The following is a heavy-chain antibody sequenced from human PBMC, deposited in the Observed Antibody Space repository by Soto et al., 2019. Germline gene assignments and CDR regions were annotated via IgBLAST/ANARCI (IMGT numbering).Heavy chain of an antibody. V-gene: IGHV3-7*01. CDR2: IKPDESEK. Sequence: EVQLVESGGGLVQPGGSLRLSCTASGFTFSDSWMTWVRQAPGKGLEWVARIKPDESEKKYADSVKGRFSISRDNAKNSMSLQMVSLRGEDTAVYYCVRGGSNYASWGQGTLVTVSS. J-gene: IGHJ5*02. D-gene: IGHD4-4*01. CDR1: GFTFSDSW. CDR3: VRGGSNYAS.